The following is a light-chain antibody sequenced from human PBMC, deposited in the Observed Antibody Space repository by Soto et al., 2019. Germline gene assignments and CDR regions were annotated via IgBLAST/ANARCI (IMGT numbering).Light chain of an antibody. CDR2: GAS. J-gene: IGKJ1*01. V-gene: IGKV3-20*01. Sequence: EIVLTHSPSTLSLSPLERAILSCMASQSVGTYLAWYQQKPGQAPRLLIYGASSRATGIPDRFSGSGSGTDFTLTIRRLEPEDFTVYYCQQYGSSPWTFGQGTKVDIK. CDR3: QQYGSSPWT. CDR1: QSVGTY.